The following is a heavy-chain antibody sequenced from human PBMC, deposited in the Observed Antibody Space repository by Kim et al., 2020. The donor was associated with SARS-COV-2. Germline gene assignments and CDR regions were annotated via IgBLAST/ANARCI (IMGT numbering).Heavy chain of an antibody. CDR3: AAAPYYYDSYRRDY. J-gene: IGHJ4*02. Sequence: ADSVKGRFTISRDNAKNSLYLQMNSLRAEDTAVYYCAAAPYYYDSYRRDYWGQGTLVTVSS. D-gene: IGHD3-22*01. V-gene: IGHV3-48*03.